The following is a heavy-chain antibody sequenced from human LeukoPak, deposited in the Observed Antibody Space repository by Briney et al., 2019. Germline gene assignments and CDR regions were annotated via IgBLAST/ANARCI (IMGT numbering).Heavy chain of an antibody. Sequence: PGGSLRLSCAASGFTFSSYAMSWVRQAPGKGLEWVSAISGSGGSTYYADSVKGRFTISRDNAKNSLYLQMNSLRAEDTAVYYCARDHRIAARPGVFWFDPWGQGTLVTVSS. CDR1: GFTFSSYA. CDR3: ARDHRIAARPGVFWFDP. V-gene: IGHV3-23*01. J-gene: IGHJ5*02. D-gene: IGHD6-6*01. CDR2: ISGSGGST.